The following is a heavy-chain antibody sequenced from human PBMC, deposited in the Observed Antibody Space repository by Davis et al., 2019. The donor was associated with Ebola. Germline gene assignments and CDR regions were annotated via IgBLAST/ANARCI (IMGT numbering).Heavy chain of an antibody. CDR1: GYTFTNYG. Sequence: ASVKVSCKTSGYTFTNYGITWVRQAPGQGLEWMGLISAYNGNSNYAQKLQGRVTMTADTSTSTAYMELRSLRSDDTAVYFCAKDGGYSYWTNWGQGTLVTVSS. CDR3: AKDGGYSYWTN. V-gene: IGHV1-18*01. J-gene: IGHJ4*02. CDR2: ISAYNGNS. D-gene: IGHD5-18*01.